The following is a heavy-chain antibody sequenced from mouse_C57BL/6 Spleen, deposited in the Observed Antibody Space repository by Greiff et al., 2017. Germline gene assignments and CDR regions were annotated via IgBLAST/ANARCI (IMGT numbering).Heavy chain of an antibody. V-gene: IGHV5-17*01. J-gene: IGHJ2*01. Sequence: EVKLVESGGGLVKPGGSLKLSCAASGFTFSDYGMHWVRQAPEKGLEWVAYISSGSSTIYYVDTVKGRFTISRDNAKNTLFLQMTSLRSEDTAMYYCARPGDGSFDYWGQGTTLTVSS. CDR2: ISSGSSTI. CDR3: ARPGDGSFDY. D-gene: IGHD2-3*01. CDR1: GFTFSDYG.